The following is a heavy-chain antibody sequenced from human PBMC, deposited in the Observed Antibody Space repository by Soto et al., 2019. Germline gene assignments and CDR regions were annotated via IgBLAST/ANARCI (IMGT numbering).Heavy chain of an antibody. Sequence: QVQLVQSGAEVKKPGSSVKVSCKASGGTFSSYAISWVRQAPGQGLEWMGGIIPIFGTANYAQKFQGRVTITAYESTSTAYMELSSLRSEDTAVYYCARVLADSSSWRRTYYFDYWGQGTLVTVSS. CDR3: ARVLADSSSWRRTYYFDY. CDR2: IIPIFGTA. V-gene: IGHV1-69*01. CDR1: GGTFSSYA. D-gene: IGHD6-13*01. J-gene: IGHJ4*02.